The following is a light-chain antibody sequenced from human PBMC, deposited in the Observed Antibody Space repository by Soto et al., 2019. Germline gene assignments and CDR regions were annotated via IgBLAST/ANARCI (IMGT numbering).Light chain of an antibody. CDR3: SSYTSSGTYV. Sequence: QSALTQPASVSGSPGQSITISCTGTSSDVGGYNYVSWYQQHPGKAPKLMIYDVSNRPSGVSNRFSGSKSGNTASLTISGLQDEDEADYYCSSYTSSGTYVFGTGTKLTVL. CDR1: SSDVGGYNY. V-gene: IGLV2-14*01. J-gene: IGLJ1*01. CDR2: DVS.